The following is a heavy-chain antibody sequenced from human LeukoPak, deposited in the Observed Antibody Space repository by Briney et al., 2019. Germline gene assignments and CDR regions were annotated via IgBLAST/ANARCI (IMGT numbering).Heavy chain of an antibody. CDR1: GFIFNNYV. Sequence: GGSLRLSCAASGFIFNNYVMHWVRQAPGKGLEWVAVIWYDGRNKYYADSVKGRFTISRDNSKNTLYLQMNSLRAEDTAVYYCARIIAVAAPFDYWGQGTPVTVSS. CDR3: ARIIAVAAPFDY. V-gene: IGHV3-33*01. J-gene: IGHJ4*02. CDR2: IWYDGRNK. D-gene: IGHD6-19*01.